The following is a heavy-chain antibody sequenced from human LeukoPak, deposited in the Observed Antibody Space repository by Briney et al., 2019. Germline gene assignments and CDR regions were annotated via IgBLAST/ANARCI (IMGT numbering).Heavy chain of an antibody. CDR2: ISGSGAST. CDR3: AKSRSSSSTSCYNY. CDR1: GFPFSSYA. V-gene: IGHV3-23*01. Sequence: GGSLRLSCAASGFPFSSYAMNWVRQAPGKGLEWFSAISGSGASTYYADSVKDRFTLSRDDSKDTLYLQMNSLRAEDTAVYYCAKSRSSSSTSCYNYWGQGTLVTVSS. J-gene: IGHJ4*02. D-gene: IGHD2-2*02.